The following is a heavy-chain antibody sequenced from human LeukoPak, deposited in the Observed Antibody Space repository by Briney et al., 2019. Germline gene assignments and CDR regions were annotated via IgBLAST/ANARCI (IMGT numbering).Heavy chain of an antibody. D-gene: IGHD4-23*01. J-gene: IGHJ4*02. Sequence: GGSLRLSCAASEFAFSTYNMNWVRQAPGKGLEWVSYISTGSSTTYYADSVKGRFTISRDNVENSLYLRMNSLRDEDTAVYYCARVAAGYSVNYFDYWGQGTLVTVSS. CDR1: EFAFSTYN. CDR3: ARVAAGYSVNYFDY. V-gene: IGHV3-48*02. CDR2: ISTGSSTT.